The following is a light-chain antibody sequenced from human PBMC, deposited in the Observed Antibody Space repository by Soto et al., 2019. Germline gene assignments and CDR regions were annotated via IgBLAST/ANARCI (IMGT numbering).Light chain of an antibody. CDR3: QQSYSTPWT. J-gene: IGKJ1*01. CDR2: AAS. V-gene: IGKV1-39*01. CDR1: QSISSY. Sequence: DIQMTQSPSSLSASAGDRVTITCRASQSISSYLNWYQQKPGKAPKLLTYAASSLQSGVPSRFSGSGSGTDFTLTISSLQPEDFATYYCQQSYSTPWTFGQATKVESK.